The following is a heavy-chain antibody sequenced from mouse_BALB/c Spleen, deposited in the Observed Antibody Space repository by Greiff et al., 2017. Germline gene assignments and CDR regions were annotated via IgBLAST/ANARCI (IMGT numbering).Heavy chain of an antibody. CDR3: ASSFYYDYENYAMDY. V-gene: IGHV1-20*02. CDR2: INPYNGDT. CDR1: GYSFTGYF. D-gene: IGHD2-4*01. J-gene: IGHJ4*01. Sequence: VQLQQSGPELVKPGASVKISCKASGYSFTGYFMNWVMQSHGKSLEWIGRINPYNGDTFYNQKFKGKATLTVDKSSSTAHMELRSLASEDSAVYYCASSFYYDYENYAMDYWGQGTSVTVSS.